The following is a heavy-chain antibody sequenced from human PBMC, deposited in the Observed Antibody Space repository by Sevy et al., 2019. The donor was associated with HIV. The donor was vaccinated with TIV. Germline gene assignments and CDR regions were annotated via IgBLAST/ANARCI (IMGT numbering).Heavy chain of an antibody. D-gene: IGHD3-10*01. CDR3: ASQYYYGSGSSYYYYGMDV. Sequence: GESLRLSCAASGFTFSSYWMHWVRQAPGKGLVWVSRINSDGSSTSYADSVKGRFTISRDNAKNTLYLQMNSLRAEDTAVYYCASQYYYGSGSSYYYYGMDVWGQGTTVTVSS. V-gene: IGHV3-74*01. J-gene: IGHJ6*02. CDR1: GFTFSSYW. CDR2: INSDGSST.